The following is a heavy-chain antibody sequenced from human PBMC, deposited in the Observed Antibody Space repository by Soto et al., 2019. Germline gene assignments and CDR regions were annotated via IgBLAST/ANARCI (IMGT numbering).Heavy chain of an antibody. J-gene: IGHJ3*02. Sequence: QVQLQESGPGLVKPSQTLSLTCTVSGGSISSGGYYWSWIRQHPGKGLEWIGYIYYSGSTYYNPSLTSRVTISVAASKYQFHLKLSSVTAAATAVDYCAREGGDYYDSSGDDAFDIWGQGTMVTVSS. D-gene: IGHD3-22*01. V-gene: IGHV4-31*03. CDR1: GGSISSGGYY. CDR2: IYYSGST. CDR3: AREGGDYYDSSGDDAFDI.